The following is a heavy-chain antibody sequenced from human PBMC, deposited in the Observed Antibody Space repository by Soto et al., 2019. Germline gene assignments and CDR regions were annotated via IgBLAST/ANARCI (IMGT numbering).Heavy chain of an antibody. CDR3: ARDIVATHPHQNNYYYYYMDV. V-gene: IGHV3-11*01. D-gene: IGHD5-12*01. Sequence: QVQLVESGGGLVKPGGSLRLSCAASGFTFSDYYMSWIRQAPGKGLEWVSYISSSGSTIYYADSVKGRFTISRDKAKNSLYLKMNSLRAEDTAVYYCARDIVATHPHQNNYYYYYMDVWGKGTTVTVSS. J-gene: IGHJ6*03. CDR1: GFTFSDYY. CDR2: ISSSGSTI.